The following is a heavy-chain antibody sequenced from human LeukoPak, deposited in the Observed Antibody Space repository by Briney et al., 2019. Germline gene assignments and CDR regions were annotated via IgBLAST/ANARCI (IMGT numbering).Heavy chain of an antibody. V-gene: IGHV3-23*01. CDR2: ISGSGGST. J-gene: IGHJ4*02. CDR1: GFTFSSYA. CDR3: ATRGSFYDILTGYGY. Sequence: GGSLRLSCAASGFTFSSYAMGWVRQAPGKGLEWVSAISGSGGSTYYADSVKGRFTISRDNSKNTLYLQMNSLRAEDTAVYYCATRGSFYDILTGYGYWGQGTLVTVSS. D-gene: IGHD3-9*01.